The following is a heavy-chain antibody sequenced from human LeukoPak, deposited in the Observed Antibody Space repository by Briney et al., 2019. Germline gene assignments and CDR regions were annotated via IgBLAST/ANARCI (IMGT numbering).Heavy chain of an antibody. J-gene: IGHJ4*02. D-gene: IGHD6-13*01. Sequence: GGSLRLSCAASRFTLSSYSMNWVRQAPGKGLEWVSSIGSSSSYIYYADSVKGRFTISRDNAKNSLYLQMNSLRAEDTAVYYCARGEAAAPKDYWGQGTLVTVSS. CDR2: IGSSSSYI. V-gene: IGHV3-21*01. CDR3: ARGEAAAPKDY. CDR1: RFTLSSYS.